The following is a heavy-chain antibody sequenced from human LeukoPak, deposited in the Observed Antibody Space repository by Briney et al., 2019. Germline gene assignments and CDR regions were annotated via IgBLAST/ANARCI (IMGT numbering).Heavy chain of an antibody. CDR1: GFTFSSYA. J-gene: IGHJ4*02. V-gene: IGHV3-30-3*01. Sequence: SLRLSCAASGFTFSSYAMHWVRQAPGKGLEWVAVISYDGSNKYYADSVKGRFTISRDNSKNTLYMQMNSLRAEDTAVYYCARDDSVYRIAATGTNYWGQGTLVTVSS. CDR3: ARDDSVYRIAATGTNY. CDR2: ISYDGSNK. D-gene: IGHD6-13*01.